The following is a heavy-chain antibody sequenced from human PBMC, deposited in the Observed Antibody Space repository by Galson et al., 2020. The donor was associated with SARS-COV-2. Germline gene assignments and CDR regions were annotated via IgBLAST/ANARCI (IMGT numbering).Heavy chain of an antibody. CDR2: ISYDGSNK. V-gene: IGHV3-30*18. CDR1: GFTFSSYG. CDR3: AKELGFVAMDV. J-gene: IGHJ6*03. D-gene: IGHD2-21*01. Sequence: GGSLRLSCAASGFTFSSYGMHCVRQAPGKGLEWVAVISYDGSNKYYADSVKGRFTISRDNSKNTLYLQMDSLRAEDTAVYYCAKELGFVAMDVGGKGTTVTVSS.